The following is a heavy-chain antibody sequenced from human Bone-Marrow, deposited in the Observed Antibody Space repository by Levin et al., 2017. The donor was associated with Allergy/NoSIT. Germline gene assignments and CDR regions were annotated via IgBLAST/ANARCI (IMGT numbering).Heavy chain of an antibody. V-gene: IGHV3-13*01. CDR3: ARDGGGNRGGYYYYGMDV. CDR1: GFTFSNSD. Sequence: LSLTCAASGFTFSNSDMHWVRQGTGKGLEWVSAIGTAGDTYYPGSVKGRFTISRENAKNSLYLQMNSLRAGDTAVYYCARDGGGNRGGYYYYGMDVWGQGTTVTVSS. J-gene: IGHJ6*02. D-gene: IGHD4-23*01. CDR2: IGTAGDT.